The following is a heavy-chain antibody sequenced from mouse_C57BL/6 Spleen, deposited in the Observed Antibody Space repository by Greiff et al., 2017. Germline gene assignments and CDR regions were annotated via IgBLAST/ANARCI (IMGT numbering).Heavy chain of an antibody. CDR2: IDPNSGGT. V-gene: IGHV1-72*01. Sequence: QVQLQQPGAELVKPGASVKLSCKASGYTFTSYWMHWVKQRPGRGLEWIGRIDPNSGGTKYNEKFKSKATLTVDKPSSTAYMQLSSLTSEDSAVYYCARGVTTVVATPWFAYWGQGTLVTVSA. CDR1: GYTFTSYW. D-gene: IGHD1-1*01. CDR3: ARGVTTVVATPWFAY. J-gene: IGHJ3*01.